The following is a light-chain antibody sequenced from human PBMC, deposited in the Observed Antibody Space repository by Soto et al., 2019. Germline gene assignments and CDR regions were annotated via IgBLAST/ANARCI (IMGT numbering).Light chain of an antibody. CDR2: AAS. CDR1: QSISSY. Sequence: DIQMTQSPSSLSASVGDRVTITCRASQSISSYLNWYQQKPGKAPKLLIYAASSLQSGVPSRFSGSGSGTDFNLTISSLQPEDFATYYCQQSYSTPRPFGPGTKVDI. CDR3: QQSYSTPRP. V-gene: IGKV1-39*01. J-gene: IGKJ3*01.